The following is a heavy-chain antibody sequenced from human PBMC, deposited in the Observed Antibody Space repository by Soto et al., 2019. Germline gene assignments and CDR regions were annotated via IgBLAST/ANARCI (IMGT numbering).Heavy chain of an antibody. D-gene: IGHD3-10*01. Sequence: SVKVSCKASGGTFSSYAISWVRQAPGQGLEWMGGIIPIFGTANYAQKFQGRVTITADKSTSTAYMELSSLRSEDTAVYYCARDPRPLRQPYYYYRMDVWGQGTTVTVSS. CDR3: ARDPRPLRQPYYYYRMDV. J-gene: IGHJ6*02. V-gene: IGHV1-69*06. CDR2: IIPIFGTA. CDR1: GGTFSSYA.